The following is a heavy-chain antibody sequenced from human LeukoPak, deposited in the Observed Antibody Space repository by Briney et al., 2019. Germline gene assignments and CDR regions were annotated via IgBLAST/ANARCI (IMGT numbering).Heavy chain of an antibody. CDR2: ISLAGQT. V-gene: IGHV4/OR15-8*02. CDR1: GGSISGTNW. CDR3: SRESGPFCPFGY. D-gene: IGHD1-26*01. J-gene: IGHJ4*02. Sequence: SETLSLTCGVSGGSISGTNWWSWVRQPPGQGLEWIGEISLAGQTNYNPSPNGRVTMSLDKSSNQLSLHLTSVTAADTATYYCSRESGPFCPFGYWGQGTLIIVSS.